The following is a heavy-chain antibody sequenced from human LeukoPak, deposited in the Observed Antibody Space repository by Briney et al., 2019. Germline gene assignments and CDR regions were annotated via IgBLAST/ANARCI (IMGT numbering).Heavy chain of an antibody. CDR3: ARHAAIRNYVGSLDS. V-gene: IGHV4-39*01. CDR2: IFYSGST. Sequence: PLETPSLNCTVSGGSLSSSSYYWGWIPQPPGKGLGWVGTIFYSGSTYYNPSLKSRVTVSVDTSKNQFSLKVSSVTAADTAVYYCARHAAIRNYVGSLDSWGQGTLVTVSS. D-gene: IGHD4-11*01. CDR1: GGSLSSSSYY. J-gene: IGHJ4*02.